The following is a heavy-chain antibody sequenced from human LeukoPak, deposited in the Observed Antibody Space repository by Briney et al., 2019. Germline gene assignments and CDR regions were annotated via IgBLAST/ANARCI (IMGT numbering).Heavy chain of an antibody. D-gene: IGHD3-9*01. CDR3: ARELPLRYFDWLSEGYYFDY. V-gene: IGHV4-39*07. CDR2: IYYSGST. J-gene: IGHJ4*02. Sequence: SETLSLTCTVSGGSISSSSYYWGWIRQPPGKGLEWIGSIYYSGSTNYNPSLKSRVTMSVDTSKNQFSLKLSSVTAADTAVYYCARELPLRYFDWLSEGYYFDYWGQGTLVTVSS. CDR1: GGSISSSSYY.